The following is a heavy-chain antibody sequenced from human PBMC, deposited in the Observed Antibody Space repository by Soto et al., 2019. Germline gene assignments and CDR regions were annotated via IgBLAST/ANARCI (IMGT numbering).Heavy chain of an antibody. CDR2: IYYSGST. D-gene: IGHD3-9*01. CDR1: GGSISSGGYY. CDR3: VKEQYQYYDILTGYYSPHYYGMDV. V-gene: IGHV4-31*03. Sequence: PSETLSLTCTVSGGSISSGGYYWSWIRRHPGKGLEWIGYIYYSGSTYYNPSLKSRVTISVDTSKNQFSLKLSSVTAADTAVYYCVKEQYQYYDILTGYYSPHYYGMDVWGQGTTVTVSS. J-gene: IGHJ6*02.